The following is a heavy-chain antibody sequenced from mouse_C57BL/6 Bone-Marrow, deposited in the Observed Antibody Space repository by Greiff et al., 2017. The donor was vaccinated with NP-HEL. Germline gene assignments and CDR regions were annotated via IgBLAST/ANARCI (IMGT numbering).Heavy chain of an antibody. CDR3: AREDYGSSCFDY. Sequence: EVQLQQSGPGLVKPSQSLSLTCSVTGYSITSGYYWNWIRQFPGNKLEWMGYISYDGSNNYNPSLKNRISITRDTSKNQFFLKLNSVTTEDTATYYCAREDYGSSCFDYWGQGTTLTVSS. CDR1: GYSITSGYY. CDR2: ISYDGSN. V-gene: IGHV3-6*01. D-gene: IGHD1-1*01. J-gene: IGHJ2*01.